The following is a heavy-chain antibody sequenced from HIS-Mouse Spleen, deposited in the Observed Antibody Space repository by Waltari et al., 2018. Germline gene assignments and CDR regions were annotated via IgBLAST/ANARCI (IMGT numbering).Heavy chain of an antibody. CDR2: LYYSMGT. J-gene: IGHJ2*01. Sequence: QLQLQESGPGLVKPSETLSLTCTVSGGSISSSSYYWGWIRQPPGKGLEWIGSLYYSMGTYYNPSLKSRVTISVDTSKNQFSLKLSSVTAADTAVYYCAREIPYSSSWYDWYFDLWGRGTLVTVSS. CDR1: GGSISSSSYY. CDR3: AREIPYSSSWYDWYFDL. D-gene: IGHD6-13*01. V-gene: IGHV4-39*07.